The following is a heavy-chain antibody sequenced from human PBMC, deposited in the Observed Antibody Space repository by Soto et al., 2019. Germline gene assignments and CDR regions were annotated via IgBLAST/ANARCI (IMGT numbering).Heavy chain of an antibody. D-gene: IGHD3-22*01. CDR1: GGTFSSYA. Sequence: QVQLVQSGAEVKKPGSSVKVSCKASGGTFSSYAISWVRQAPGQGIEWMGGIIPIFGTANYAQKFQGRVTITADESTSTAYMELSSLRSEDTAVYYCAFPMTQPHSDAFDIWGQGTMVTVSS. CDR2: IIPIFGTA. J-gene: IGHJ3*02. V-gene: IGHV1-69*01. CDR3: AFPMTQPHSDAFDI.